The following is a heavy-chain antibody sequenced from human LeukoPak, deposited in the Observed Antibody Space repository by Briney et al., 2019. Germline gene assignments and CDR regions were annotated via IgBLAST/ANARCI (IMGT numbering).Heavy chain of an antibody. D-gene: IGHD3-22*01. CDR1: GYTFTGYY. Sequence: ASVKVSCKASGYTFTGYYMHWVRQAPGQGLEWMGWINPNSGGTNYAQKFQGRVTMTRDTSISTAYMELSRLRSDDTAVYYCARDGEYYYDSSGSMIDCWGQGTLVTVSS. J-gene: IGHJ4*02. V-gene: IGHV1-2*02. CDR3: ARDGEYYYDSSGSMIDC. CDR2: INPNSGGT.